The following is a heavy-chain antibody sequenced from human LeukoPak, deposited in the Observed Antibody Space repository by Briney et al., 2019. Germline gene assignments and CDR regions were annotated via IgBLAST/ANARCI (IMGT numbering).Heavy chain of an antibody. Sequence: ASVKVSCKASGYTFTGYYMHWVRQAPGQGLEWMGWINPNSGGTNYAQKFQGRVTMTRDTSISTAYMELSRLRSDDTAVYYCARDTYYDGSGYDYWGQGTLVTVSS. CDR2: INPNSGGT. D-gene: IGHD3-22*01. J-gene: IGHJ4*02. V-gene: IGHV1-2*02. CDR3: ARDTYYDGSGYDY. CDR1: GYTFTGYY.